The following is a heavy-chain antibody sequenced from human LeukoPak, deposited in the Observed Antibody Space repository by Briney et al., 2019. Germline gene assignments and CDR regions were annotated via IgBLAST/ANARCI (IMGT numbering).Heavy chain of an antibody. J-gene: IGHJ6*03. CDR1: GFTFSSYS. CDR2: ISRSSSYI. D-gene: IGHD2-8*01. CDR3: ARDNGPTQNPTYYYMDF. V-gene: IGHV3-21*01. Sequence: GGSLRLSCAASGFTFSSYSMNWVRQAPGKGLEWVSSISRSSSYIYYADSVKGRFTISRDNAKNSLYLQMNSLRAEDTAVYYCARDNGPTQNPTYYYMDFWGKRTTVTVSS.